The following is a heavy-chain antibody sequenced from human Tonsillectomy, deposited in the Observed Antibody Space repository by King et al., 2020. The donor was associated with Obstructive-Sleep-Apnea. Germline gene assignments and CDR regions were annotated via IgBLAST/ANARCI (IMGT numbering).Heavy chain of an antibody. CDR3: AKWNQRSGWRGSFDY. D-gene: IGHD6-19*01. V-gene: IGHV3-9*01. Sequence: VQLVESGGGLVQPGRSLRLSCAASGFTFDDYARHWVRKAPGKGLEWVSGISGKSGSIGYADSVKGLFTISRDNAKNSRYLQMNSLRAEDTALYYCAKWNQRSGWRGSFDYWGQGTLVTVSS. CDR2: ISGKSGSI. CDR1: GFTFDDYA. J-gene: IGHJ4*02.